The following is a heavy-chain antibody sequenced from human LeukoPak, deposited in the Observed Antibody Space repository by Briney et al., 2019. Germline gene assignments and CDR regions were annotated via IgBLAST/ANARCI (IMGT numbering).Heavy chain of an antibody. Sequence: SETLSLTCTVSGYSISSGYYWGWIRQPPGKGLEWIGSIYHSGSTYYNPSLKSRVTISVDTSKNQFSLKLSSVTAADTAVYYCARDQATVVTYYFDYWGQGTLVTVSS. CDR2: IYHSGST. J-gene: IGHJ4*02. D-gene: IGHD4-23*01. V-gene: IGHV4-38-2*02. CDR3: ARDQATVVTYYFDY. CDR1: GYSISSGYY.